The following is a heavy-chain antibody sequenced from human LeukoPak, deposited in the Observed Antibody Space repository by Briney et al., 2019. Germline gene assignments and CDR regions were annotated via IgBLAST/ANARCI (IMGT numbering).Heavy chain of an antibody. D-gene: IGHD2-8*02. CDR2: INPNSGGT. V-gene: IGHV1-2*02. CDR3: ARDLKATWSPYYYYYMDV. Sequence: ASVKVSCKASGYTFTGYYMHWVRQAPGQGLEWMGWINPNSGGTNYAQKFQGRVTMTRDTSISTAYMELSRLRSDDTAVYYCARDLKATWSPYYYYYMDVWGKGTTVTVSS. J-gene: IGHJ6*03. CDR1: GYTFTGYY.